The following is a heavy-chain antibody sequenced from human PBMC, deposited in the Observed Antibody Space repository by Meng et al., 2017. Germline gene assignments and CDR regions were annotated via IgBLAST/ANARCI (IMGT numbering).Heavy chain of an antibody. J-gene: IGHJ3*02. Sequence: KVSCKGSGYSFTSYWIGWVRQMPGKGLEWMGIIYPGDSDTRYSPSFQGQVTISADKSISTAYLQWSSLKASDTAVYYCARAGEMATITDAFDIWGQGTMVTVSS. CDR3: ARAGEMATITDAFDI. CDR1: GYSFTSYW. D-gene: IGHD5-24*01. CDR2: IYPGDSDT. V-gene: IGHV5-51*01.